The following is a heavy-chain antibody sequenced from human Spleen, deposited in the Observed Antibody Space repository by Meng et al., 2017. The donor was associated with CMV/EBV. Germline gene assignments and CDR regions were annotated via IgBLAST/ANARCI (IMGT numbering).Heavy chain of an antibody. Sequence: VMSDDYYWSWIRHPPGKGLEWIGYVYHNGITNYTPSLRSRLTILADTSKNQFSLTLRSVTAADTAVYYCAKVRGRGNYYYYFGLDVWGQGTTVTVSS. CDR2: VYHNGIT. CDR1: VMSDDYY. CDR3: AKVRGRGNYYYYFGLDV. J-gene: IGHJ6*02. V-gene: IGHV4-61*08. D-gene: IGHD3-16*01.